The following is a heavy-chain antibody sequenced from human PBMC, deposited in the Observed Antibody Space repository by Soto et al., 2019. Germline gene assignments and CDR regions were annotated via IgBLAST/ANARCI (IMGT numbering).Heavy chain of an antibody. Sequence: ASVKVSCKXSGYTFTSYYMHWVRQAPGQGLEWMGIINPSGGSTSYAQKFQGRVTMTRDTSTSTVYMELSSLRSEDMAVYYCARDACGGDCYWGYFDYWGQGTLVTVSS. CDR1: GYTFTSYY. V-gene: IGHV1-46*01. D-gene: IGHD2-21*02. J-gene: IGHJ4*02. CDR3: ARDACGGDCYWGYFDY. CDR2: INPSGGST.